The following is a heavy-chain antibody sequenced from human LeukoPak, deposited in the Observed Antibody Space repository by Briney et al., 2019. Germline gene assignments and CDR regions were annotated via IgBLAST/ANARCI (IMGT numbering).Heavy chain of an antibody. D-gene: IGHD6-13*01. CDR3: ARMGSFWFDP. V-gene: IGHV5-51*01. CDR2: IYPGDSDT. CDR1: GYSFTTNW. J-gene: IGHJ5*02. Sequence: PGESLKISCKGSGYSFTTNWIGWVRQIPGKGLEWMGIIYPGDSDTRYSPSFQGQVTISADKSISTAYLQWSSLKATDTAMYYCARMGSFWFDPWGQGTLVTVSS.